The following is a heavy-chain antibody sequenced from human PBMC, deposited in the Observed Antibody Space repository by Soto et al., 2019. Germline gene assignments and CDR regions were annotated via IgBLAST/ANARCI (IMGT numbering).Heavy chain of an antibody. D-gene: IGHD1-26*01. CDR2: INPNNDGT. Sequence: QVQLVQSGAEVKKPGASVKVSCKASGNTFIGYYIHWVRQAPGQGLEWMGWINPNNDGTTYGEKFQGRVTMTRGTSTSTAYMELSRLRSDDTAVYYCARDLGGSRDSWGQGTLVTVSS. J-gene: IGHJ4*02. CDR3: ARDLGGSRDS. V-gene: IGHV1-2*02. CDR1: GNTFIGYY.